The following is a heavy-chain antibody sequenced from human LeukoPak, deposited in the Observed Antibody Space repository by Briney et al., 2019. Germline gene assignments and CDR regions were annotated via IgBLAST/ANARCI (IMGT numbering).Heavy chain of an antibody. V-gene: IGHV1-2*02. D-gene: IGHD4-17*01. CDR3: ASLTRLGYGDYVEYFQH. CDR1: GYTFTGYY. J-gene: IGHJ1*01. Sequence: ASVKVSCKASGYTFTGYYMHWVRQAPGQGLEWMGWINPNSGGTNYAQKFQGRVTMTRDTSISTAYMELSRLRSDDTAVYYCASLTRLGYGDYVEYFQHWGQGTLVTVSS. CDR2: INPNSGGT.